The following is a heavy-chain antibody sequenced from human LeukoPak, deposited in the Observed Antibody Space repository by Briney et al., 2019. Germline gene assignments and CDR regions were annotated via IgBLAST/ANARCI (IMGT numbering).Heavy chain of an antibody. V-gene: IGHV1-58*02. J-gene: IGHJ4*02. D-gene: IGHD3-22*01. CDR1: GFTFTTSA. Sequence: GASVKVSCKAYGFTFTTSAMQWVRQARGQRLEWIGWIGVGSGNTNYAQKFQERVTITRDMSTSTAYMELSSLRSEDTAVYYCAAAYRYFYDRGGYFDYWGQGTLVTVSS. CDR2: IGVGSGNT. CDR3: AAAYRYFYDRGGYFDY.